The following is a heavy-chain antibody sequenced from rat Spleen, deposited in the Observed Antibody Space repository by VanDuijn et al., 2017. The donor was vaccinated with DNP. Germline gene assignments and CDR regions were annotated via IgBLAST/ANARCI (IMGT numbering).Heavy chain of an antibody. Sequence: EVQLVESGGGLVQPGRSLKLSCAASGFIFSNYGMAWVRQAPKKGLEWVATISYDGSSTYYRDSVKGRFTISRDNAKSTLYLQMDSLRSEDTATYYCARLNWAAYYFDYWGQGVMVTVSS. J-gene: IGHJ2*01. CDR2: ISYDGSST. V-gene: IGHV5-7*01. CDR1: GFIFSNYG. D-gene: IGHD5-1*01. CDR3: ARLNWAAYYFDY.